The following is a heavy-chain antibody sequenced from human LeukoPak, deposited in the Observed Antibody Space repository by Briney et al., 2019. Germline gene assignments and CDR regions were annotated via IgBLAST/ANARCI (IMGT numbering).Heavy chain of an antibody. J-gene: IGHJ6*02. Sequence: ASVKVSCKASGYTFTSYAMNWVRQAPGQGLEWMGWINTNTGNPTYAQGFTGRFVFSLDTSVSTAYLQISSLKAEDTAVYYCARGKTTVTTGVYYYYGMDVWGQGTTVTVSS. V-gene: IGHV7-4-1*02. CDR1: GYTFTSYA. D-gene: IGHD4-17*01. CDR3: ARGKTTVTTGVYYYYGMDV. CDR2: INTNTGNP.